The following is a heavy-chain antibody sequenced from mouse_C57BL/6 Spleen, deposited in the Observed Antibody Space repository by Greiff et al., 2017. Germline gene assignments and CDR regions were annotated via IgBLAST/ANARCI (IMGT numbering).Heavy chain of an antibody. V-gene: IGHV14-4*01. J-gene: IGHJ3*01. CDR2: IDPENGDT. Sequence: DVQLQESGAELVRPGASVKLSCTASGFNIKDDYMHWVKQRPEQGLEWIGWIDPENGDTEYASKFQGKATITADTSSNTAYLQLSSLTSEDTAVYYCTTRIYYDYLFAYWGQGTLVTVSA. CDR1: GFNIKDDY. CDR3: TTRIYYDYLFAY. D-gene: IGHD2-4*01.